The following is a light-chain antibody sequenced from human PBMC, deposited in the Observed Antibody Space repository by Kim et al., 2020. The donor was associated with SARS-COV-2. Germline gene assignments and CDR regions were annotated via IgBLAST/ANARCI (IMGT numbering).Light chain of an antibody. V-gene: IGLV4-69*02. CDR3: QTWGTGIQV. Sequence: QLVLTQSPSASASLGASVKLTCTLSSGHSNYAIAWHQQQPEKGPRYLMKLNSDGSHSKGDGIPDRFSGSSSGAERYLTISSLQSEDEADYYCQTWGTGIQVFGGGTQRTVL. CDR1: SGHSNYA. CDR2: LNSDGSH. J-gene: IGLJ3*02.